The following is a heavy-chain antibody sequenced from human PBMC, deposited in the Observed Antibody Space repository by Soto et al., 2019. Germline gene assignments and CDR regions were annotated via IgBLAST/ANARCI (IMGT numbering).Heavy chain of an antibody. CDR1: GGSFSGYY. CDR3: ARGLSAMVRSLSLVLDV. Sequence: SSETLCLTCAVYGGSFSGYYWSWIRQPPGKGLEWIGEINHSGSTNYNPSLKSRVTISVDTSKNQFSLKLSSVTAADTAVYYCARGLSAMVRSLSLVLDVWGQGTTVTVSS. J-gene: IGHJ6*02. CDR2: INHSGST. D-gene: IGHD5-18*01. V-gene: IGHV4-34*01.